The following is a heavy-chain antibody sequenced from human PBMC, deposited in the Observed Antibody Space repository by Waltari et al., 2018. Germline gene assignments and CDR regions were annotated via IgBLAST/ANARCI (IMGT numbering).Heavy chain of an antibody. J-gene: IGHJ6*03. Sequence: QVQLVQSGPEVKKPGSSVKVSCKASGGTFHHHAITWVRQAPGTGLEWRGGIIPFFGAPNYAQKFQGRVTIAADQSTTTAYMELSSLTSEDTAIYYCATDSAHSYTSTWQRNFYYMDVWGKGTTVTVSS. V-gene: IGHV1-69*01. CDR1: GGTFHHHA. CDR3: ATDSAHSYTSTWQRNFYYMDV. D-gene: IGHD6-13*01. CDR2: IIPFFGAP.